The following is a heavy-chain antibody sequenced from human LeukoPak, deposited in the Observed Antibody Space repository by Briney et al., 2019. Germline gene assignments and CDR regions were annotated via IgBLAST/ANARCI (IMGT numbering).Heavy chain of an antibody. CDR2: IYSGGST. Sequence: PGGYLRLSCAASGFTVSSNYMSWVRQAPGKGLEWVSVIYSGGSTYYADSVKGRFTISRDNSKNTLYLQMNSLRAEDTAVYYCAREGPSLYYFDYWGQGTLVTVSS. CDR1: GFTVSSNY. CDR3: AREGPSLYYFDY. J-gene: IGHJ4*02. V-gene: IGHV3-66*02.